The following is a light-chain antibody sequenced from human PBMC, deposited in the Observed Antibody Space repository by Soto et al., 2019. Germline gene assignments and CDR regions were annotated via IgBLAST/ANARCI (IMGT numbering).Light chain of an antibody. CDR3: SSYTGSSTNTVV. J-gene: IGLJ2*01. CDR2: EVS. Sequence: QSVLTQPASVSGSPGQSITISCTGTSSDVGNYNYVSWYQQHPAKAPKLMIFEVSNRPSGVSNRFSGSKSGNTASLTISGLQAEDEAEYYCSSYTGSSTNTVVFGGGSKLTVL. CDR1: SSDVGNYNY. V-gene: IGLV2-14*01.